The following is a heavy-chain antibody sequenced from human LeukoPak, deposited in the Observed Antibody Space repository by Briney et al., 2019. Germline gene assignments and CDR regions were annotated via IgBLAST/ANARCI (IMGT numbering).Heavy chain of an antibody. J-gene: IGHJ4*02. CDR3: AREGYYDSSGYYSD. CDR1: GGSISSYY. CDR2: IYYSGST. Sequence: PSETLSLTCTVSGGSISSYYWSWIRQPPGKGLEWIGYIYYSGSTNYNPSLKSRVTISVDTSKNQFSLKLSSVTAADTAVYYCAREGYYDSSGYYSDWGQGTLVTVSS. D-gene: IGHD3-22*01. V-gene: IGHV4-59*01.